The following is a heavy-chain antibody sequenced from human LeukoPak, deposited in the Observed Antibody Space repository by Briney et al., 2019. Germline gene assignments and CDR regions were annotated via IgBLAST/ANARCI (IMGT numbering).Heavy chain of an antibody. CDR3: ARVNHYYDSSGYPPLFDY. J-gene: IGHJ4*02. CDR1: GGSFSGYY. Sequence: SEALSLTCAVYGGSFSGYYWSWIRQPPGKGLEWIGEINHSGSTNYNPSLKSRVTISVDTSKNQFSLKLSSVTAADTAVYYCARVNHYYDSSGYPPLFDYWGQGTLVTVSS. V-gene: IGHV4-34*01. CDR2: INHSGST. D-gene: IGHD3-22*01.